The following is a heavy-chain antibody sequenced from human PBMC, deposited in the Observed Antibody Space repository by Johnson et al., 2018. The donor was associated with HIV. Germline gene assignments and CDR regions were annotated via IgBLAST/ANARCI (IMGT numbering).Heavy chain of an antibody. V-gene: IGHV3-30-3*01. D-gene: IGHD3-16*02. CDR2: ISYDGSRK. CDR1: GFIFRSYP. CDR3: TTLRPLTFGLVIVILDGFDI. Sequence: QVQLVESGGGVVQPGRSLRLSCAASGFIFRSYPMNWVRQAPGKGLEWVAIISYDGSRKYYADSVKCRFTISRDNSKNTLYLQMNILKIEDTGVYYCTTLRPLTFGLVIVILDGFDIWGQGTMVTVSS. J-gene: IGHJ3*02.